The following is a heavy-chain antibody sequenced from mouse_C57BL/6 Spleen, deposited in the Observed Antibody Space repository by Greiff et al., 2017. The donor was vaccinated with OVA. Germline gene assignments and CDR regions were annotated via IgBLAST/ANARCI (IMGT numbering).Heavy chain of an antibody. D-gene: IGHD1-1*02. CDR3: ARHGWLRGFDY. CDR2: IWSDGST. V-gene: IGHV2-6-1*01. CDR1: GFSLTSYG. Sequence: VMLVESGPGLVAPSQSLSITCTVSGFSLTSYGVHWVRQPPGKGLEWLVVIWSDGSTTYNSALKSRLSISKDYTKSQMYLKRHSLQADDTDMCDSARHGWLRGFDYWGQGTTLTVSS. J-gene: IGHJ2*01.